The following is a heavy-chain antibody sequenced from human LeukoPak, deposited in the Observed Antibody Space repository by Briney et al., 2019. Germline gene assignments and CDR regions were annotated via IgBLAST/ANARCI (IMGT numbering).Heavy chain of an antibody. J-gene: IGHJ4*02. D-gene: IGHD5-18*01. CDR2: ISYDGSNK. CDR1: GFTFSSYA. Sequence: GGSLRLSCAASGFTFSSYAMHWVRQAPGKGLVWVAVISYDGSNKYYADSVKGRFTISRDNSKNTLYLQMNSLRAEDTAVYYCARGAGYSYGADYWGQGTLVTVSS. CDR3: ARGAGYSYGADY. V-gene: IGHV3-30*04.